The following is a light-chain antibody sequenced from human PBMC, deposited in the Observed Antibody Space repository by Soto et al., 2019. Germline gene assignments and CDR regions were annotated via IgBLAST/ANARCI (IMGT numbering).Light chain of an antibody. V-gene: IGLV2-14*01. Sequence: QSVLTQPPSVSAAPGQKVTISCSGSSSNIGNNYVSWYQHLPGTAPKLMIYEVSNRPSGVSNRFSGSKSGNTASLFISGLQAEDEADYYCSSYSTDSNLVFGTGTKLTVL. CDR3: SSYSTDSNLV. CDR1: SSNIGNNY. CDR2: EVS. J-gene: IGLJ1*01.